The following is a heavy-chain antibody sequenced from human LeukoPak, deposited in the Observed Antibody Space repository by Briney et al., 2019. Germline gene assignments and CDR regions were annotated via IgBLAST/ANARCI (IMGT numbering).Heavy chain of an antibody. D-gene: IGHD5-24*01. J-gene: IGHJ4*02. Sequence: SETLSLTCTVSGGSISSHYWTWIRQSPGKGLEWIGYIHDSGFTNYNPSLKSRVTISIDTSNNQFSLRLRFVTAADTAVYFCARSRGGYNFDYWGQGTLVTVSS. CDR3: ARSRGGYNFDY. CDR2: IHDSGFT. V-gene: IGHV4-59*11. CDR1: GGSISSHY.